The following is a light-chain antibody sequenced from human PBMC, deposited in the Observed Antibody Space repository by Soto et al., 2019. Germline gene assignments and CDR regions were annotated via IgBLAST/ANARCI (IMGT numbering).Light chain of an antibody. CDR1: SGSIDSNF. CDR3: QSYDSSILV. J-gene: IGLJ3*02. V-gene: IGLV6-57*03. CDR2: EDH. Sequence: NFMLTQPHSVSESPGKTVTISCTRSSGSIDSNFVQWYQQRPGSAPTTVIYEDHQRPSGVPDRFSGSIDSSSNSASLTISGLKIEDEADYYCQSYDSSILVFGGGTKLTVL.